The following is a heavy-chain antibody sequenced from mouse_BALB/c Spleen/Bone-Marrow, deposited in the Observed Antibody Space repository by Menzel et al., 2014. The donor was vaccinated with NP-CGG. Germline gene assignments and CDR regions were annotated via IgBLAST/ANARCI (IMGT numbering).Heavy chain of an antibody. V-gene: IGHV3-1*02. CDR3: ARGWYCGSGRYAMDY. D-gene: IGHD1-1*01. Sequence: VQLKESGPDLVKPSQSLSLTCTVTGYSITSGYSWHWIQQFPGNKLEWMGYIHYSGSTNYNPSLKSRISITRDTSKNQFFLQLNSVTRGDTAAYEGARGWYCGSGRYAMDYWGQGTSVTVSS. CDR1: GYSITSGYS. J-gene: IGHJ4*01. CDR2: IHYSGST.